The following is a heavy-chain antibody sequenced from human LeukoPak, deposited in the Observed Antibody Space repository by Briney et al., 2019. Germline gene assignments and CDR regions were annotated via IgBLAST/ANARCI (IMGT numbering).Heavy chain of an antibody. D-gene: IGHD2-2*02. J-gene: IGHJ4*02. CDR3: ARVGELEYCSSTSCYMGYGY. V-gene: IGHV3-74*01. CDR1: GFTFSSYW. Sequence: GGSLRLSCAASGFTFSSYWMHWVRQAPGKGLVWVSRINSDGSSTSYADSVKGRFTISRDNAKNTLYLQMNSLRAEDTAVYYCARVGELEYCSSTSCYMGYGYWGQGTLVTVSS. CDR2: INSDGSST.